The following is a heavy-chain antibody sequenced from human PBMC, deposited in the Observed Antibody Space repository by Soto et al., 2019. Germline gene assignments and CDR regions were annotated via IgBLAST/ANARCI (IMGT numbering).Heavy chain of an antibody. CDR3: ARVNDFWSGYYKDY. J-gene: IGHJ4*02. V-gene: IGHV3-21*01. D-gene: IGHD3-3*01. Sequence: PGGSLRLSCAASGFTFSSYSMNWVRQAPGKGLEWVSSISSSSYIYYADSVKGRFTISRDNAKDSLYLQMNSLRAEDTAVYYCARVNDFWSGYYKDYWGQGTLVTVSS. CDR2: ISSSSYI. CDR1: GFTFSSYS.